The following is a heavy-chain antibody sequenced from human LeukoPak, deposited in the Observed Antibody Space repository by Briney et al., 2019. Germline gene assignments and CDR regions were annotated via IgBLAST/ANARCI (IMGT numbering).Heavy chain of an antibody. CDR2: ISRGDRT. CDR3: AKDATASPYFHWFDN. CDR1: GFTFSSYA. D-gene: IGHD3-9*01. Sequence: GSLKLSCAASGFTFSSYAMNWVRQAPGKGLEWVAGISRGDRTVHAESVKGRFTISRDKSKDTLYLQLNSLRAEATAVYYCAKDATASPYFHWFDNWGQGTQVIVSS. J-gene: IGHJ4*02. V-gene: IGHV3-23*01.